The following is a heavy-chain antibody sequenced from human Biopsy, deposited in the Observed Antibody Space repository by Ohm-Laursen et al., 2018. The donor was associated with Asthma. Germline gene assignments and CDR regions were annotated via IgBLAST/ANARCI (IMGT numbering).Heavy chain of an antibody. CDR1: GFTFSDYP. Sequence: SLRLSCAASGFTFSDYPMTWVRQAPGKGLERVSAITGSGGTTYYADSVRGRFTISRGNSKSTLFLQMDSLSAEDTAVYYCAKDFRGIAVAGDRGFDYWGQGTLVTASS. CDR2: ITGSGGTT. V-gene: IGHV3-23*01. D-gene: IGHD6-19*01. CDR3: AKDFRGIAVAGDRGFDY. J-gene: IGHJ4*02.